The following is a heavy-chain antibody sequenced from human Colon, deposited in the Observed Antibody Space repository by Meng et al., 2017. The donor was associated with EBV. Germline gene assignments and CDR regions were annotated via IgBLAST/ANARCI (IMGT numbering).Heavy chain of an antibody. D-gene: IGHD3-10*01. Sequence: QLQLQESGPGLVKPPETLSLTGTVSGGSISSNGYYLDWVRQPPGKGLEWIGAIYHSGSTSYNPSLQSRVTMFVDTSKNQFSLMLTSVTATDTAVYYCARRRGGSGRDCWGQGTLVTVSS. J-gene: IGHJ4*02. CDR2: IYHSGST. CDR3: ARRRGGSGRDC. CDR1: GGSISSNGYY. V-gene: IGHV4-39*01.